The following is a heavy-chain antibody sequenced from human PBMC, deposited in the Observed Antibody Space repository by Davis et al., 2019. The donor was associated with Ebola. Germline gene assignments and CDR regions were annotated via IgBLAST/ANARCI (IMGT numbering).Heavy chain of an antibody. Sequence: ASVKVSCKASGYTFTSYGISWVRQAPGQGLEWMGWISAYNGNTNYAQKLQGRVTMTTDTSTSTAYMELRSLRSDDTAVYYCARGYPYSGSFLVADFDYWGQGTLVTVSS. V-gene: IGHV1-18*01. J-gene: IGHJ4*02. D-gene: IGHD1-26*01. CDR3: ARGYPYSGSFLVADFDY. CDR1: GYTFTSYG. CDR2: ISAYNGNT.